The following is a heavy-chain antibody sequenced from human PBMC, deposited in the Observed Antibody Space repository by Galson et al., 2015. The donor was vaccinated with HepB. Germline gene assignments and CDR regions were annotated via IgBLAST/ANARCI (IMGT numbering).Heavy chain of an antibody. CDR2: ISAYDGNT. J-gene: IGHJ4*02. V-gene: IGHV1-18*01. Sequence: SVKVSCKVSGYTLTELSMHWVRQAPGQGLEWMGWISAYDGNTNYAQKLQGRVTMTTDTSTSTAYMELRSLRSDDTAVYYCARTLWELLGPGEDFGYFDYWGQGTLVTVSS. CDR3: ARTLWELLGPGEDFGYFDY. D-gene: IGHD1-26*01. CDR1: GYTLTELS.